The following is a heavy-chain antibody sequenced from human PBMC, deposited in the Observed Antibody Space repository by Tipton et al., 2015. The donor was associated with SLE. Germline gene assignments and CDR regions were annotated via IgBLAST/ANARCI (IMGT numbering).Heavy chain of an antibody. CDR2: TTNSGGST. D-gene: IGHD1-26*01. J-gene: IGHJ3*01. CDR1: GFTFSNYA. Sequence: SLRLSCAASGFTFSNYAMSWVRQAPGKGLEWVSCTTNSGGSTYYSASVRGRFTISRDNSKNTLYLQMNSLSADDTAVYYCARGLFSGTYGDAFDVWGQGTKVTVSS. CDR3: ARGLFSGTYGDAFDV. V-gene: IGHV3-23*01.